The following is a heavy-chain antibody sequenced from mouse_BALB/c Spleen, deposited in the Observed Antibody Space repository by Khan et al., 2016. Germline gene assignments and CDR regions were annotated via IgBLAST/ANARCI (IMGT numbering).Heavy chain of an antibody. V-gene: IGHV3-8*02. Sequence: EVQLQESGPSLVKPSQTLSLTCSVTGDSITSGYWNWIRKFPGNNLEYMWYISYSGSTYYNPSLKSRISITRDTSTNQFCLQLNSVTTEDTATYYCARNGPAWFTYWGQGTLVTVSA. CDR2: ISYSGST. CDR3: ARNGPAWFTY. CDR1: GDSITSGY. J-gene: IGHJ3*01.